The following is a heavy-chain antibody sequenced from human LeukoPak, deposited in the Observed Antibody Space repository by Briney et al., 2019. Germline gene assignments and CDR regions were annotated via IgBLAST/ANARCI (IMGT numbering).Heavy chain of an antibody. CDR3: AREGPGVHHFDY. CDR1: GLTVSSNY. CDR2: IYGGGNT. V-gene: IGHV3-53*01. D-gene: IGHD3-10*01. Sequence: GGSLRLSCAASGLTVSSNYMSWVRQAPGKGLEWVSVIYGGGNTFYADSVKGRFTISRDNSKNTLYLQMNSLRAEDTAVYYCAREGPGVHHFDYWGQGTLVTVSS. J-gene: IGHJ4*02.